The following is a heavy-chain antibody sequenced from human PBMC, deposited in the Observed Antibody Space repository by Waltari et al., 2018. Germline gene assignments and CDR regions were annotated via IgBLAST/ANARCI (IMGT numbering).Heavy chain of an antibody. CDR3: AKYDSSGWYGAGWYFDL. J-gene: IGHJ2*01. D-gene: IGHD6-19*01. CDR1: GGTFSSYA. Sequence: QVQLVQSGAEVKKHGSSVKVSCKASGGTFSSYAIIWVRQAPGQGLEWMGGCIPTFGRASYAQKFQGRVTITADESTSTAYMELSSLRSEDTAVYYCAKYDSSGWYGAGWYFDLWGRGTLVTVSS. V-gene: IGHV1-69*01. CDR2: CIPTFGRA.